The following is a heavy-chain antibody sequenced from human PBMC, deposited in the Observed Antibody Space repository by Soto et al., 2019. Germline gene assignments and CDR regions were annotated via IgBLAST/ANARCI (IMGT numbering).Heavy chain of an antibody. J-gene: IGHJ4*02. Sequence: HPGGSLRLSCAASGFTVSSNYMSWVRQAPGKGLEWVSVIYSGGSTYYADSVKGRFTISRDNSKNTLYLQMNSLRAEDTAVYYCARESTLGQWLVYFDYWGQGTLVTVSS. D-gene: IGHD6-19*01. CDR3: ARESTLGQWLVYFDY. CDR2: IYSGGST. CDR1: GFTVSSNY. V-gene: IGHV3-66*01.